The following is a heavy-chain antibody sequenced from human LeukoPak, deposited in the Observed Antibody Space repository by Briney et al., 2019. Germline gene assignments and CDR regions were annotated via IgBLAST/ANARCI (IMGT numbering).Heavy chain of an antibody. Sequence: ASVKDSCKPSGYSFTAYYINWVRPAPGRGVEWMGWINPNSGGANYAEKFQGRVTMTRDTSISTAYMDFSRLTSDDTAVYYCARVSMVRGQQPFPTYWGQGTLVTVSS. J-gene: IGHJ4*02. CDR3: ARVSMVRGQQPFPTY. CDR2: INPNSGGA. D-gene: IGHD3-10*01. CDR1: GYSFTAYY. V-gene: IGHV1-2*02.